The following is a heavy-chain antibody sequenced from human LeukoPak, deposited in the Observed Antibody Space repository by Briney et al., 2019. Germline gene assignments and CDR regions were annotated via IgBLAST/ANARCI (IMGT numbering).Heavy chain of an antibody. Sequence: ASVKVSCKASGYTFTSYYMHWVRQAPGQGLEWMGIINPSGGSTSYAQKFQGRVTMTRDMSTSTVYMELSSLRSEDTAVYYCARDHPRKFDLVVAANGGIFDYWGQGTLVTVSS. CDR3: ARDHPRKFDLVVAANGGIFDY. V-gene: IGHV1-46*01. J-gene: IGHJ4*02. CDR2: INPSGGST. D-gene: IGHD2-15*01. CDR1: GYTFTSYY.